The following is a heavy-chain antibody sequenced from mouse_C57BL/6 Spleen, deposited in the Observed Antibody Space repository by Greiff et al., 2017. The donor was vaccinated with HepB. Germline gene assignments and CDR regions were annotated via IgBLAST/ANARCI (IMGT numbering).Heavy chain of an antibody. D-gene: IGHD2-3*01. CDR3: ASYDGYYVDYAMDY. CDR2: ISYDGSN. CDR1: GYSITSGYY. Sequence: DVKLQESGPGLVKPSQSLSLTCSVTGYSITSGYYWNWIRQFPGNKLEWMGYISYDGSNNYNPSLKNRISITRDTSKNQFFLKLNSVTTEDTATYYCASYDGYYVDYAMDYWGQGTSVTVSS. V-gene: IGHV3-6*01. J-gene: IGHJ4*01.